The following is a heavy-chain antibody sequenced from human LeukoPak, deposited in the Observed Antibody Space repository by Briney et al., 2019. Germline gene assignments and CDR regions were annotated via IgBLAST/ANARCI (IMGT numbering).Heavy chain of an antibody. V-gene: IGHV4-30-2*01. CDR3: ARAVVAATRQTGDAFDI. Sequence: SQTLSLTCAVSGGSISSGGYSWSWIRQPPGKGLEWIGYIYHSGSTYYNPSLKSRVTISVDRSKNQFSLKLSSVTAADTAVYYCARAVVAATRQTGDAFDIWGQGTMVTVSS. CDR2: IYHSGST. CDR1: GGSISSGGYS. J-gene: IGHJ3*02. D-gene: IGHD2-15*01.